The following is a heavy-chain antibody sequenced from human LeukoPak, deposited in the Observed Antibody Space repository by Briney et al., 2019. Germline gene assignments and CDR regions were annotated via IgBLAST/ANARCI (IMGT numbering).Heavy chain of an antibody. CDR1: GGSISSYY. J-gene: IGHJ2*01. Sequence: SQTLSLTCTVSGGSISSYYWSWIRQPPGKGLEWIGYIFYSGSTNYNPSLRSRVTISLDTSKNQFSLKLSSVTAADTAVYYCARLTMFRGVIYGTDWHSDLWGRGTLVTVSS. CDR2: IFYSGST. CDR3: ARLTMFRGVIYGTDWHSDL. V-gene: IGHV4-59*12. D-gene: IGHD3-10*01.